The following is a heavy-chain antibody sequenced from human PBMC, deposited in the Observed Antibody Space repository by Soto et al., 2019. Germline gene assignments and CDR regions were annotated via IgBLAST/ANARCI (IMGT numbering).Heavy chain of an antibody. CDR3: ARGILSAGIAAAWYGGHNWFDP. CDR2: IYHSGST. Sequence: QLQLQESGSGLVKPSQTLSLTCAVSGGSISSGGYSWSWIRQPPGKGLEWIGYIYHSGSTYYNPSLKSRVTISVDRSKNQFSLKLSSVTAADTAVYYCARGILSAGIAAAWYGGHNWFDPWGQGTLVTVSS. CDR1: GGSISSGGYS. D-gene: IGHD6-13*01. V-gene: IGHV4-30-2*01. J-gene: IGHJ5*02.